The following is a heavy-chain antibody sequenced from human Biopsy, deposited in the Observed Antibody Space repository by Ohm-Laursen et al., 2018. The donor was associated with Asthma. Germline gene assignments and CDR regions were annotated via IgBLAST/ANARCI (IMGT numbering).Heavy chain of an antibody. CDR1: GYNFISFA. CDR2: INAGNGNT. CDR3: ARTYYDFLTGQVKDAFGI. V-gene: IGHV1-3*01. Sequence: ASVKVSCKASGYNFISFAIHWVRQALGQRLEWMGWINAGNGNTKYSQKFQGRVSITRDTSASTAYMELRSLRSEDTAAYYCARTYYDFLTGQVKDAFGIWGQGTMVTVSS. D-gene: IGHD3-9*01. J-gene: IGHJ3*02.